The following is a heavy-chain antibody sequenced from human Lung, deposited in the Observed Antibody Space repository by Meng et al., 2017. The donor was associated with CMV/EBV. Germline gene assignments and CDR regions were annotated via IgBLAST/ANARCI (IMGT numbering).Heavy chain of an antibody. V-gene: IGHV3-49*04. CDR3: TSLVIAILGGLWFDP. CDR1: GFTFGDYA. CDR2: IRSKAYGGTT. Sequence: GGSLRLXCTASGFTFGDYAMSWVRQAPGKGLEWVGFIRSKAYGGTTEYAASVKGRLTISRDDSKSIAYLQMNSPKTENTAVYYCTSLVIAILGGLWFDPLGQGXLVTVSS. D-gene: IGHD2-21*01. J-gene: IGHJ5*02.